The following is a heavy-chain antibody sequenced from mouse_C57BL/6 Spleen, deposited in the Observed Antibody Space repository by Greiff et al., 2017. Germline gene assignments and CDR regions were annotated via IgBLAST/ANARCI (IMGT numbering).Heavy chain of an antibody. J-gene: IGHJ2*01. CDR1: GYTFTSYW. Sequence: QVQLQQSGAELVKPGASVKMSCKASGYTFTSYWITWVKQRPGQGLEWIGDIYPGSGSTNYNEKFKSKATLTVDTSSSTAYMQLSSLTSEDSAVYYCARESCYKGDDYWGQGTTLTVSS. CDR3: ARESCYKGDDY. CDR2: IYPGSGST. D-gene: IGHD1-3*01. V-gene: IGHV1-55*01.